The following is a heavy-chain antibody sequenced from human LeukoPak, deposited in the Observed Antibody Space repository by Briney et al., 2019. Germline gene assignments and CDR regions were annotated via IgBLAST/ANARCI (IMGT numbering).Heavy chain of an antibody. J-gene: IGHJ3*02. CDR1: GYNFIYYA. V-gene: IGHV1-3*04. Sequence: ASVKVSCKASGYNFIYYAIHWVRRAPGQSLEWMGWINSDNGNTKYSQKFQGRVTITRDTSASTAYMELSSLRSEDTAVYYCARDLSPNYYQNAGVAFDIWGQGTMVTVSS. CDR3: ARDLSPNYYQNAGVAFDI. D-gene: IGHD3-10*01. CDR2: INSDNGNT.